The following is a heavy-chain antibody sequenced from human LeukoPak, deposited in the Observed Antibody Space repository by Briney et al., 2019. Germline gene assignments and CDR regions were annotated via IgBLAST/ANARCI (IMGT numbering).Heavy chain of an antibody. CDR3: ARDKTGHRYVYDDYNLFDS. J-gene: IGHJ4*02. CDR2: IIPIFGTA. V-gene: IGHV1-69*05. D-gene: IGHD5/OR15-5a*01. CDR1: GGTFSSYA. Sequence: SVKVSCKASGGTFSSYAISWVRQAPGQGLEWMGRIIPIFGTANYAQKFQGRVTITTDESTNTAYMELSSLRSEDTALYYCARDKTGHRYVYDDYNLFDSWGQGTLVTVSS.